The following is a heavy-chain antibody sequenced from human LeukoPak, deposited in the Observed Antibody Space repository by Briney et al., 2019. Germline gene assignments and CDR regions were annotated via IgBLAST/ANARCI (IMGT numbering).Heavy chain of an antibody. CDR2: ISSSSSTI. J-gene: IGHJ4*02. V-gene: IGHV3-48*01. CDR1: GFTFSSYS. Sequence: GGSLRLSCAASGFTFSSYSMNWVRQAPGKGLEWVSYISSSSSTIYYADSVKGRFTISRDNAKNSLYLQMNSLRAEDTAVYYCARDTMMAVAGSSSDYWGQGTLVTVSS. CDR3: ARDTMMAVAGSSSDY. D-gene: IGHD6-19*01.